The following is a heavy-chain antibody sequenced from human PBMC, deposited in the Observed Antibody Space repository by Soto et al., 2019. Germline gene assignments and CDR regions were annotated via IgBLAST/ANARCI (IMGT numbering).Heavy chain of an antibody. V-gene: IGHV4-34*02. Sequence: QVQPEQWGAGLLKPSETLSLTCAVYGGSFSGYYWTWSRQAPGKGLEWIGEINHCGGTNYNSSLKSRVTISVDTSKNQFSLILYSVTAADTAVYYCARDRQYYQFWSGCQNEGPCAMDVWGQGTTVTVSS. J-gene: IGHJ6*02. CDR1: GGSFSGYY. CDR2: INHCGGT. CDR3: ARDRQYYQFWSGCQNEGPCAMDV. D-gene: IGHD3-3*02.